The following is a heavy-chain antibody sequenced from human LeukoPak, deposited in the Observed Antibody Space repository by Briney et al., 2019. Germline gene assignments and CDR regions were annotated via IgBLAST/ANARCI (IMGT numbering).Heavy chain of an antibody. CDR1: GFTVSSNY. V-gene: IGHV3-53*01. J-gene: IGHJ4*02. CDR2: IYSGGST. Sequence: GGSLRLSCAASGFTVSSNYMSWVRQAPGKGLEWVSVIYSGGSTYYADSVKGRFTISRDNSKSTLYLQMNSLRAEDTAVYYCAREDSSGYRFDYWGQGTLVTVSS. CDR3: AREDSSGYRFDY. D-gene: IGHD3-22*01.